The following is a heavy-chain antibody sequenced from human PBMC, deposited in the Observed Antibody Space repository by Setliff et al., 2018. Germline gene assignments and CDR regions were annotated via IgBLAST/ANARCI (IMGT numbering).Heavy chain of an antibody. CDR1: GFSLSTSGMC. D-gene: IGHD1-7*01. V-gene: IGHV4-61*08. Sequence: SGPTLVNPTQTLTLTCTFSGFSLSTSGMCVSWIRQPPGKGLEWIGYIYYSGSTNYNPSLKSRVTISVDTSKNQFSLKLSSVTAADTAVYYCARENPSRLELRGAFDYWGQGTLVTVSS. J-gene: IGHJ4*02. CDR3: ARENPSRLELRGAFDY. CDR2: IYYSGST.